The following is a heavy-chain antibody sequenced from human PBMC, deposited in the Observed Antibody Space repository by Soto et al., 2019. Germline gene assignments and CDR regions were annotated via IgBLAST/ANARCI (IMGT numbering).Heavy chain of an antibody. Sequence: EVPLVESGGGLIQPGGSLRLSCAASGFTVSSNYMSWVRQAPGKGLEWVSVIYSGGSTYYADSVKGRFTISRDNSTNTPYLQMNSLRAEDTAVYYCARDRVESGYPEYCQHWGQGTVVTVSS. CDR3: ARDRVESGYPEYCQH. D-gene: IGHD3-22*01. J-gene: IGHJ1*01. CDR2: IYSGGST. CDR1: GFTVSSNY. V-gene: IGHV3-53*01.